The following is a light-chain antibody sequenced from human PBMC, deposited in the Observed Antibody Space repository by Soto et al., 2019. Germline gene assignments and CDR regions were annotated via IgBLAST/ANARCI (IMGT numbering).Light chain of an antibody. J-gene: IGKJ1*01. CDR1: QSVSMW. V-gene: IGKV1-5*01. Sequence: TQMTLSPSTLSASVGDSVTITCRASQSVSMWLAWYQQKPGKAPRLLIYDASNLESGVPSRFSGSGSRTEFTLTITSLQPEDAATYYCQQYNTYLTWTFGQGTKVDIK. CDR3: QQYNTYLTWT. CDR2: DAS.